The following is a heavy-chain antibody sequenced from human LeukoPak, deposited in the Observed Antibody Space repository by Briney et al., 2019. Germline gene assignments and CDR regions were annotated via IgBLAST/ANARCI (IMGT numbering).Heavy chain of an antibody. V-gene: IGHV4-34*01. CDR2: INHSGST. CDR3: ARGNYYDSSGYYHYRYYYYGMDV. D-gene: IGHD3-22*01. Sequence: PSETLSLTCAVYGGSFSGYYWSWIRQPPGKGLEWIGEINHSGSTNYNPSLKRRVTISVDTSKNRFSLKLSSVTAADTAVYYCARGNYYDSSGYYHYRYYYYGMDVWGQGTTVTVSS. CDR1: GGSFSGYY. J-gene: IGHJ6*02.